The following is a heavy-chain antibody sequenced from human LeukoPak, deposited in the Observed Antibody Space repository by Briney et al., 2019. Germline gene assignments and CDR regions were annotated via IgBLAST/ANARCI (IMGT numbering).Heavy chain of an antibody. Sequence: PGGSLRLSCAASGFTFSSYSMNWVRQAPGKGLEWVGRSKGKIEGGATDYAAPVQGRFSMSRDDSRETLFLQLNSLKSEDTGIYYCTTDNGQKAFDVWGQGTMVTVSP. CDR1: GFTFSSYS. CDR3: TTDNGQKAFDV. CDR2: SKGKIEGGAT. V-gene: IGHV3-15*01. J-gene: IGHJ3*01.